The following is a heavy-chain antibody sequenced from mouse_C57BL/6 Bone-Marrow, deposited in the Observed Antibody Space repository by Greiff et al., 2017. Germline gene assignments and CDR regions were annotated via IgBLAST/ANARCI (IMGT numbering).Heavy chain of an antibody. V-gene: IGHV1-63*01. J-gene: IGHJ4*01. D-gene: IGHD2-5*01. CDR1: GYTFTNYW. Sequence: VHLVESGAELVRPGTSVKMSCKASGYTFTNYWIGWAKQRPGHGLEWIGDIYPGGGYTNYNEKFKGKATLTADKSSSTAYMQFSSLTSEDSAIYYCARMASNSYAMDYWGQGTSVTVSS. CDR2: IYPGGGYT. CDR3: ARMASNSYAMDY.